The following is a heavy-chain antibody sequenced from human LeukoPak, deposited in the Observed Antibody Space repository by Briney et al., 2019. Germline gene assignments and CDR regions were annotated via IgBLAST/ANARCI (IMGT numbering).Heavy chain of an antibody. CDR3: ARWVGFSSSCPVCFFDY. V-gene: IGHV3-30*02. CDR1: GFTFSSYG. J-gene: IGHJ4*02. CDR2: IRFDGVNK. D-gene: IGHD6-13*01. Sequence: GGSLRLSCAASGFTFSSYGMHWVRQAPGKGLEWVAFIRFDGVNKYYADSVKGRFTISRDNSKNTLYLQMNSLRAEDTAVYYCARWVGFSSSCPVCFFDYWGQGTLLTVSS.